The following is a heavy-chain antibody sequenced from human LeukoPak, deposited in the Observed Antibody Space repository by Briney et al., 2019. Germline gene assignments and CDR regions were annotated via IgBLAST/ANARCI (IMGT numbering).Heavy chain of an antibody. CDR2: MNRDGSEV. CDR3: ARARVPGELNY. J-gene: IGHJ4*02. Sequence: PGGSLRLSCAASGFPLAPFWMTWVRQAPGKGPEFVATMNRDGSEVAYGNSVRGRFTISRDNAKNSLYLQMNSLRAEDTAVYYCARARVPGELNYWGQGTLVTVSS. CDR1: GFPLAPFW. V-gene: IGHV3-7*02. D-gene: IGHD3-10*01.